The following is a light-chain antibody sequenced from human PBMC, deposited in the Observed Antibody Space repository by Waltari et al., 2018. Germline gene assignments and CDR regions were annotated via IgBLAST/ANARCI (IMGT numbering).Light chain of an antibody. CDR3: QQYYSIPYT. Sequence: DIVMTQSPDFLPVSLCERATISCRSSQSVFPSSTYGNAIAWFQQRPGQPPKQLLYWTSPLGSGVPDRFSGSGSGTDFTLTISSLQAEDVAVYYCQQYYSIPYTFGPGTKLEIK. V-gene: IGKV4-1*01. CDR2: WTS. J-gene: IGKJ2*01. CDR1: QSVFPSSTYGNA.